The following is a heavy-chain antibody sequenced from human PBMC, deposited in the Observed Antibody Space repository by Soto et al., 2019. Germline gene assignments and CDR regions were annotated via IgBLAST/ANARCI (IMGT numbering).Heavy chain of an antibody. CDR1: GFTFSMYA. D-gene: IGHD3-3*01. Sequence: GGSLRLSCVGSGFTFSMYAMNWVRQAPGKGLEWVSIISANDGSSTSYADSVKGRFTISRDNAKNTLYLQMNSLRAEDTAVYYCARGLEWYTYYYYYGMDVWGQGTTVTVSS. V-gene: IGHV3-74*01. J-gene: IGHJ6*02. CDR2: ISANDGSST. CDR3: ARGLEWYTYYYYYGMDV.